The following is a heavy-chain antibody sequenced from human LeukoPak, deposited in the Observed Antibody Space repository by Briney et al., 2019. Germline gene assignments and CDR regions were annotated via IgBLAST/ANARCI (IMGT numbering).Heavy chain of an antibody. V-gene: IGHV5-51*01. CDR1: GYTFTTFW. CDR3: ARRGGGGSPAAAKAVDY. Sequence: GESLKISCKGSGYTFTTFWIAWARQMPGKGLEWMGIIYPGDSDARSSPAFHGQVTISVDESISPAYLQWSSLKASDTAMYFCARRGGGGSPAAAKAVDYWGQGSLVTVSS. D-gene: IGHD2-2*01. CDR2: IYPGDSDA. J-gene: IGHJ4*02.